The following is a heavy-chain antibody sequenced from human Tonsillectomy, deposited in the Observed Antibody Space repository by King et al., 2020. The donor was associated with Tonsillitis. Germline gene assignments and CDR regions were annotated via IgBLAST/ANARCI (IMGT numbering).Heavy chain of an antibody. Sequence: VQLQESGPGLVKPSQTLSLTCTVSGVSISSGPYYWSWIRQPPGKGLQWIGNIFYTGSTDYNPSLKSRLTISVDMSKNHFSLKLNSVTAADTAVYYCARGGGRLDYWGQGTLVTVSS. CDR1: GVSISSGPYY. CDR2: IFYTGST. V-gene: IGHV4-31*03. J-gene: IGHJ4*02. D-gene: IGHD2-21*02. CDR3: ARGGGRLDY.